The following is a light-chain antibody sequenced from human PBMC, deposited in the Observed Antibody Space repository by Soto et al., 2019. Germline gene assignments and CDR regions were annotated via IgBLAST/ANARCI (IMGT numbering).Light chain of an antibody. CDR2: DAS. V-gene: IGKV1-5*01. CDR1: QSISRS. Sequence: DIQMTQSPSTLSASVGDRVTITCRASQSISRSLAWYQQKPGKAPNLLIYDASSLESGVPSRFSGSGSGTDFTLTISSLQPDDFATYYCHQYQSYSFGQGTKVDIK. CDR3: HQYQSYS. J-gene: IGKJ1*01.